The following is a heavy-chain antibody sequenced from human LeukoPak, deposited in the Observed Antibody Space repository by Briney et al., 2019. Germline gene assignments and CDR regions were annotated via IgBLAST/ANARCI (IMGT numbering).Heavy chain of an antibody. J-gene: IGHJ5*02. CDR1: GGSISSSSYY. D-gene: IGHD6-19*01. CDR2: IYYSGST. V-gene: IGHV4-39*01. CDR3: ATPPSGYSSGWYWFDP. Sequence: SETLSLTCTVSGGSISSSSYYWGWIRQPSGKGLEWIGSIYYSGSTYYNPSLKSRVTISVDTSKNQFSLKLSSVTAADTAVYYCATPPSGYSSGWYWFDPWGQGTLVTVSS.